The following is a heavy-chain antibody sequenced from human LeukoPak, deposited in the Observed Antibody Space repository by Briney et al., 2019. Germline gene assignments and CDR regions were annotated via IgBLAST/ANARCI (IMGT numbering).Heavy chain of an antibody. CDR2: VYTSGST. V-gene: IGHV4-4*07. D-gene: IGHD3-16*01. Sequence: PSETLSLTCTVSGGSIKSYYWSWIRQPAGKGLEWIGRVYTSGSTNYNPSLKSRVTISVASSKNQFSLKLTSVTAADTAVYYCARDRRLGGYYYYYYMDVWGKGTTVTVSS. CDR1: GGSIKSYY. J-gene: IGHJ6*03. CDR3: ARDRRLGGYYYYYYMDV.